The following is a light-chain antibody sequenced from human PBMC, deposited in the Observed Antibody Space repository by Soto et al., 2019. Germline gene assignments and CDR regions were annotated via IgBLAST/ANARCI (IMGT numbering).Light chain of an antibody. CDR3: QQYNYTWT. CDR2: KVS. Sequence: DIQMTQSPSTLSASVGDRVTITCRASQSIRTWLAWYQQKPGKAPNLLIHKVSNLRSGVPPRFSGSGSGTEFTLTISSLQPDDFATYYCQQYNYTWTFGQGTKVEIK. V-gene: IGKV1-5*03. J-gene: IGKJ1*01. CDR1: QSIRTW.